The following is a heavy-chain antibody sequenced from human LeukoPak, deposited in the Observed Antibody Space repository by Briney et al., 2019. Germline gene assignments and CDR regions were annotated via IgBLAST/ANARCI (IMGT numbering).Heavy chain of an antibody. CDR3: AKESWGSGRYFDL. V-gene: IGHV3-30*18. CDR1: GFTSSSYG. CDR2: ISYDGNNK. J-gene: IGHJ2*01. D-gene: IGHD7-27*01. Sequence: PGGSLRLSCAASGFTSSSYGMHWVRQAPGKGLEWVAVISYDGNNKYYADSVKGRCTTSRDNSKNTLFLQMNSLRAEDTAVYYCAKESWGSGRYFDLWGRGTLVTVSS.